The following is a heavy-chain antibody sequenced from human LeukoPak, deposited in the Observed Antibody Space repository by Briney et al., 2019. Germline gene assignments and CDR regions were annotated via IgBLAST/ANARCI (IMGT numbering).Heavy chain of an antibody. J-gene: IGHJ4*02. D-gene: IGHD2-15*01. CDR2: INGDGSST. Sequence: GGSLRLSCAASGFTFNGYWMHWVRQAPGKGLVWVSHINGDGSSTTYADSVKGRFTISRDNAKNTLYLQMNSLRVEDTAVYYCARGFYCSGGSGYDTLCDYWGQGTLVSVSS. CDR1: GFTFNGYW. V-gene: IGHV3-74*01. CDR3: ARGFYCSGGSGYDTLCDY.